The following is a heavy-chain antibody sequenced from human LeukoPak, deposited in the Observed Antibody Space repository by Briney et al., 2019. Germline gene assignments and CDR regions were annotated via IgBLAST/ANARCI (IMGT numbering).Heavy chain of an antibody. CDR3: TRDGGIPPAVRVTYYYYYMDV. J-gene: IGHJ6*03. D-gene: IGHD6-13*01. CDR2: ISSSSRFI. Sequence: GGSLRLSCAASGFTFSSYSMNWVRRAPGKGLEWVSSISSSSRFIYYADSVEGRFTISRDNAKNSLFLQMNSLRAEDTAVYYCTRDGGIPPAVRVTYYYYYMDVWGKGTSVTVSS. CDR1: GFTFSSYS. V-gene: IGHV3-21*01.